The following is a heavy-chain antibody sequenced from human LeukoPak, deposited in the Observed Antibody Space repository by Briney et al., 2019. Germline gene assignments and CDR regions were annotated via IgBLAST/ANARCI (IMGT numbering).Heavy chain of an antibody. D-gene: IGHD3-10*01. CDR3: ATAPNGELLAEIDY. Sequence: PGGSLRLSCAASGLTFSSYSMNWVRQAPGKGLEWVSYISSSSSYIYYADSVKGRFTISRDNAKNSLYLQMNSLRVEDTAVYYCATAPNGELLAEIDYWGQGTLVTVSS. CDR1: GLTFSSYS. V-gene: IGHV3-21*01. J-gene: IGHJ4*02. CDR2: ISSSSSYI.